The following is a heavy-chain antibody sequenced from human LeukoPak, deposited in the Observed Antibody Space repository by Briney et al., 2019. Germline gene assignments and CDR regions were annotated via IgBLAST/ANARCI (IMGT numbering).Heavy chain of an antibody. V-gene: IGHV4-34*01. Sequence: SETLSLTYAVYGGSFSGYYWSWIRQPPGKGLEWIGEINHSGSTNYNPSLKSRVTISVDTSKNQFSLKLGSVTAADTAVYYCADEDYDFWSGYSHYWGQGTLVTVSS. D-gene: IGHD3-3*01. CDR3: ADEDYDFWSGYSHY. CDR2: INHSGST. J-gene: IGHJ4*02. CDR1: GGSFSGYY.